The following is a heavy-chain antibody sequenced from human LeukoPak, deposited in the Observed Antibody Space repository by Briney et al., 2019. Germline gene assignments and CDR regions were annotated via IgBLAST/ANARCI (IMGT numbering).Heavy chain of an antibody. J-gene: IGHJ5*02. CDR2: INHSGST. Sequence: PSETLSLTCAVYGGSFSGYYWSWIRQPPGKGLEWIGEINHSGSTNYSPSLKSRVTISVDTSKNQFSLKLSSVTAADTAVYYCARPKCSTSCYGWFDPWGQGTLVTVSS. D-gene: IGHD2-2*01. V-gene: IGHV4-34*01. CDR1: GGSFSGYY. CDR3: ARPKCSTSCYGWFDP.